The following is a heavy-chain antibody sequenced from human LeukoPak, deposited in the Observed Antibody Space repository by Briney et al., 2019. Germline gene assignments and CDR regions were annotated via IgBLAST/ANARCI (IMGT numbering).Heavy chain of an antibody. CDR2: VSYDGSWD. V-gene: IGHV3-30*01. CDR1: GFTFSNYA. D-gene: IGHD3-16*02. Sequence: GGSLRLSCAASGFTFSNYAMHWVRQTPGKGLEWVAFVSYDGSWDSHSDSVKGRFTISRDDSKNTLYLQMTRLRAEDTAVYYCTREERGYIPASWGQGTLVTVSS. CDR3: TREERGYIPAS. J-gene: IGHJ5*02.